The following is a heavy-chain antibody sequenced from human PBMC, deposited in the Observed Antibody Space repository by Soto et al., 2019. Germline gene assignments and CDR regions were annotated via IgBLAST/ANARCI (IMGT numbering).Heavy chain of an antibody. Sequence: QVQLVESGGGVVQPGRSLRLSCAASGFTFSSYAMHWVRQAPGKGLEWVAVISYDGSNKYYADSVKGRFTISRDNSKNTLYLQMNSLRAEDTAVYYCARNRGDSSGYYSPFDPWGQGTLVTVSS. CDR2: ISYDGSNK. CDR3: ARNRGDSSGYYSPFDP. J-gene: IGHJ5*02. V-gene: IGHV3-30-3*01. CDR1: GFTFSSYA. D-gene: IGHD3-22*01.